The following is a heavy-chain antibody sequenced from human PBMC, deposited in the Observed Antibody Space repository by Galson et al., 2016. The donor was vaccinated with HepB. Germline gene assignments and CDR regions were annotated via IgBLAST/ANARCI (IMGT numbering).Heavy chain of an antibody. D-gene: IGHD4-11*01. J-gene: IGHJ5*02. V-gene: IGHV3-33*06. CDR3: AKVATPNRNYENWFDP. CDR1: GFTFSNYA. Sequence: SLRLSCAASGFTFSNYAMHWVRQAPGKGLEWVAVIWYDGSSKYYIDSVKGRFTISRDNSKNTLNLQMSSLRAEDTAVYYCAKVATPNRNYENWFDPWGQGTLLTVSS. CDR2: IWYDGSSK.